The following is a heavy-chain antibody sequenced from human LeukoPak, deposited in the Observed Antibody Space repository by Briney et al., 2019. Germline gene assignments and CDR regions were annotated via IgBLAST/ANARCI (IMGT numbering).Heavy chain of an antibody. J-gene: IGHJ5*02. D-gene: IGHD2-15*01. V-gene: IGHV3-23*01. Sequence: GGSLRLSCAASGFTFSSYAMSWVRQATGKGLEWVSAISGRGGSTYYADSVKGRFTISRDNSKNTLYLQMNSLRAEDTAVYYCAKEGVGRYCSGGSCFETNWFDPWGQGTLVTVSS. CDR3: AKEGVGRYCSGGSCFETNWFDP. CDR1: GFTFSSYA. CDR2: ISGRGGST.